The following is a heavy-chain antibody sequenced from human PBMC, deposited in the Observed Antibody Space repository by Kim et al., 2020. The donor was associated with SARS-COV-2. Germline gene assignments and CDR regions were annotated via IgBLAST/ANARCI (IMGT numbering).Heavy chain of an antibody. D-gene: IGHD3-10*01. J-gene: IGHJ6*02. CDR2: IDPSDSYT. Sequence: GESLKISCKGSGYSFTSYWISWVRQMPGKGLEWMGRIDPSDSYTNYSPSFQGHVTISADKSISTAYLQWSSLKASDTAMYYCASGGRRRFGELLYRSYGMDVWGHGTTVTVSS. CDR3: ASGGRRRFGELLYRSYGMDV. CDR1: GYSFTSYW. V-gene: IGHV5-10-1*01.